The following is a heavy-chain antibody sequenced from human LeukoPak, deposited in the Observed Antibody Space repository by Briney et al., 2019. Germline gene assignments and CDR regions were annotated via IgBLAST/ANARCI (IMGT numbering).Heavy chain of an antibody. CDR1: GGSISSGNYY. J-gene: IGHJ2*01. Sequence: SETLSLTCTVSGGSISSGNYYWSWIRQPAGKGLEWIGRIYTSGSTNCNPSLKSRVTISVDTSKNQFSLKLSSVTAADTAVYYCARAYCGGDCYLRDYWYSDLWGRGTLVTVSS. CDR3: ARAYCGGDCYLRDYWYSDL. CDR2: IYTSGST. V-gene: IGHV4-61*02. D-gene: IGHD2-21*02.